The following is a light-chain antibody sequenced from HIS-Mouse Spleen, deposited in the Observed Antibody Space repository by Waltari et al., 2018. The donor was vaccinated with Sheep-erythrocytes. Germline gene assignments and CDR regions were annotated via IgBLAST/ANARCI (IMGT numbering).Light chain of an antibody. CDR1: RSYVGGYTY. J-gene: IGLJ2*01. CDR3: CSYAGSYTVV. Sequence: QSALTQPRSVSGSPGQSVTISCTGTRSYVGGYTYVSWYQQHPGKAPKLMIYDVSKRPSGVPDRFSGSKSGNTASLTISGLQAEDEADYYCCSYAGSYTVVFGGGTKLTVL. CDR2: DVS. V-gene: IGLV2-11*01.